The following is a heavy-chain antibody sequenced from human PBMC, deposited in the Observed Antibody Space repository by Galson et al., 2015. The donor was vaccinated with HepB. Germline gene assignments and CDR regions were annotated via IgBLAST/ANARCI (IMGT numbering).Heavy chain of an antibody. CDR1: GGSLTDYF. Sequence: TLSLTCEVNGGSLTDYFWSWIRQPPGKGLEWIGEISQRGHTNYNLSLKSRVTISVDSSKNQVSLNLTSVTAADTAIYYCARGFGKMDVWGKGTTVAVSS. CDR3: ARGFGKMDV. D-gene: IGHD3-16*01. V-gene: IGHV4-34*01. J-gene: IGHJ6*04. CDR2: ISQRGHT.